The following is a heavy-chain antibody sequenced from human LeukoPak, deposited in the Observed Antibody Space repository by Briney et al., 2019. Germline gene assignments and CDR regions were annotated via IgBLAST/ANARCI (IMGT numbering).Heavy chain of an antibody. CDR3: AKDRGSMVVAAASL. D-gene: IGHD2-21*01. CDR1: GFTFSSYN. CDR2: ISDSSTYI. J-gene: IGHJ3*01. Sequence: GGSLRLSCAASGFTFSSYNMNWVRQAPGKGLEWVSSISDSSTYIYYADSVKGRFTISRDNAMNSLYLQMNSLRTEDTALYYCAKDRGSMVVAAASLWGQGTMVTVSS. V-gene: IGHV3-21*04.